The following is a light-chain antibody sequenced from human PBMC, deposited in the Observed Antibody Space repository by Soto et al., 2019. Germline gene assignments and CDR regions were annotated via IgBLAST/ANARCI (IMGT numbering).Light chain of an antibody. CDR3: QQYFEWHTMT. CDR2: GAS. CDR1: ETVATN. V-gene: IGKV3-15*01. J-gene: IGKJ1*01. Sequence: LMTQSPATLSVSPGERATLSCWASETVATNLAWYQQKPGQAPRLLISGASTRAAGISDRFRGSGSGTEFTLTISSLRSEDSAIYYCQQYFEWHTMTFGHGTKVDIK.